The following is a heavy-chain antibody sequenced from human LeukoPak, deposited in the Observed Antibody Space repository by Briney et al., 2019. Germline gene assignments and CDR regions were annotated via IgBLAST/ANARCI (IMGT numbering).Heavy chain of an antibody. Sequence: ASVKVSCKASGYTFTSYGISWVRQAPGQGLEWMGWISAYNGNTNYAQKLQGRVTMTTDTSTSTAYMELRSLRSDDTAVYYCATLSEWLLADDAFDIWGQGTMVTVSS. D-gene: IGHD3-3*01. J-gene: IGHJ3*02. CDR2: ISAYNGNT. V-gene: IGHV1-18*01. CDR3: ATLSEWLLADDAFDI. CDR1: GYTFTSYG.